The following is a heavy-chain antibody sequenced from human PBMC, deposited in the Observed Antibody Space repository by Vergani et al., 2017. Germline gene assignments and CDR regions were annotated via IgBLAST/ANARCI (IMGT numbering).Heavy chain of an antibody. V-gene: IGHV4-38-2*01. Sequence: QVKLQESGPGLLKPSETLSLTCAVSGYSISSGYYWGWIRQPPGKGLEWIGSIYHSGSTYYNPSLKSRVTISVDTSKNQFSLKLSSVTAADTAVYYCARHLYSYGYRAYYYGMDVWGQ. CDR2: IYHSGST. CDR1: GYSISSGYY. D-gene: IGHD5-18*01. J-gene: IGHJ6*02. CDR3: ARHLYSYGYRAYYYGMDV.